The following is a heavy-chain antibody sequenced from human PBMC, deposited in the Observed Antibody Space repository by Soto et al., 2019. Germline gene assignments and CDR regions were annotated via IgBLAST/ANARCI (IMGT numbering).Heavy chain of an antibody. Sequence: PGGSLRLSCAASGFTFSSYSMNWVRQAPGKGLEWVSYISSSSSTIYYADSVKGRFTISRDNAKNSLYLQMNSLRAEDTAVYYCAKDDCSGGSCYSGLPYYFDYWGQGTLVTVSS. J-gene: IGHJ4*02. CDR3: AKDDCSGGSCYSGLPYYFDY. CDR1: GFTFSSYS. CDR2: ISSSSSTI. V-gene: IGHV3-48*01. D-gene: IGHD2-15*01.